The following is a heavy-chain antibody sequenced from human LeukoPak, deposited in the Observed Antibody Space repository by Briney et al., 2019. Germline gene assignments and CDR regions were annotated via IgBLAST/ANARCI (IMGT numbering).Heavy chain of an antibody. J-gene: IGHJ4*02. CDR3: AGDSYYGSGSPTFDY. V-gene: IGHV3-30*04. CDR1: GFTFSSYA. D-gene: IGHD3-10*01. CDR2: ISYDGSNK. Sequence: GGSLRLSCAASGFTFSSYAMHWVRQAPGKGLEWVAVISYDGSNKYYADSVKGRFTISRDNSKNTLYLQMNSLRAEDTAVYYCAGDSYYGSGSPTFDYWGQGTLVTVSS.